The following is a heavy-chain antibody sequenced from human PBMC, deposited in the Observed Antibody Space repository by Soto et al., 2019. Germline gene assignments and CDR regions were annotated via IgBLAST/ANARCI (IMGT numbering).Heavy chain of an antibody. CDR3: ARDPRRYAESYYYYYMDV. J-gene: IGHJ6*03. D-gene: IGHD4-17*01. Sequence: ASVKVSCKASGYTFTSYDINWVRQATGQGLEWMGWMNPNSGNTGYAQKFQGRVTMTRNTSISTAYMELSSLRSEDTAVYYCARDPRRYAESYYYYYMDVWGKGTTVTVSS. V-gene: IGHV1-8*01. CDR1: GYTFTSYD. CDR2: MNPNSGNT.